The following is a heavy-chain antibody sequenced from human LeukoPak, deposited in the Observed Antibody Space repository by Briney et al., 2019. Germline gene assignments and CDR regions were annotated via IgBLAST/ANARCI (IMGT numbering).Heavy chain of an antibody. Sequence: GGSLRLSCAASGFTFTSYGMHWVRQAPGKGLEWVALITYDGYYKYYSDSVKGRFTISSDTSKNTLYLQVNSLRAEDTAVYYCARDLSPVVRASPMGYWGQGTLVTVSS. CDR2: ITYDGYYK. V-gene: IGHV3-30*03. CDR1: GFTFTSYG. J-gene: IGHJ4*02. CDR3: ARDLSPVVRASPMGY. D-gene: IGHD3-10*01.